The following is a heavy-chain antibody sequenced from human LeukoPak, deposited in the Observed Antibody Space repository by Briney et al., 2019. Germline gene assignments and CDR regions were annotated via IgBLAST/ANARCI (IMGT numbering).Heavy chain of an antibody. D-gene: IGHD6-13*01. CDR1: GYSFTSYW. J-gene: IGHJ4*02. V-gene: IGHV5-51*01. CDR2: IYPGDSDT. CDR3: AWVYSSSWSYYHY. Sequence: GESLKISCKGSGYSFTSYWIGWVRQMPGEGLEWMGIIYPGDSDTRYSPSFQGQVTISADKSISTAYLQWSSLKASDTAMYYCAWVYSSSWSYYHYWGQGTLVTVSS.